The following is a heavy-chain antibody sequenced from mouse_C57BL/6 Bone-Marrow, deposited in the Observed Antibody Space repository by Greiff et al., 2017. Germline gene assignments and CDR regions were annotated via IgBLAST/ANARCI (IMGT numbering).Heavy chain of an antibody. Sequence: VQLQQPGAELVKPGASVKMSCKASGYTFTSYWMTWVKQRPGQGLAWIGDIHPSNGSTNYNEKFKSKATLTVDTSSSTAYMQLSRLTSEDSAVYYCARVSIRLRYYWMAYWGQGTLVTVSA. D-gene: IGHD2-12*01. CDR3: ARVSIRLRYYWMAY. J-gene: IGHJ3*01. CDR1: GYTFTSYW. V-gene: IGHV1-55*01. CDR2: IHPSNGST.